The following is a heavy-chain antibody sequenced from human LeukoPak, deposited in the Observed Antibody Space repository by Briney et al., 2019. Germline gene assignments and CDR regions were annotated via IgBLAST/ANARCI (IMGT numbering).Heavy chain of an antibody. V-gene: IGHV4-39*07. Sequence: SVNLSLNCAGYGLSFCSYNWGWHRQRPGKGLEGLGSIYYSKSTYYNPTPKSRVTISVDTSKNQFSLKLTSVTAADTAVYYCARGALLTGYYKSAGDFDYCGQGTLVTVSS. D-gene: IGHD3-9*01. CDR1: GLSFCSYN. CDR2: IYYSKST. CDR3: ARGALLTGYYKSAGDFDY. J-gene: IGHJ4*02.